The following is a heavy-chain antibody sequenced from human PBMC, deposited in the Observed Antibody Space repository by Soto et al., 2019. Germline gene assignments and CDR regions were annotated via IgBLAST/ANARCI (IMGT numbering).Heavy chain of an antibody. CDR2: MHSSGRT. D-gene: IGHD6-13*01. Sequence: SETRSLTCTVSGASMNSYHWSWIRQPAGKGLEWIGHMHSSGRTNYNPSLKSRVTMSVDTSKNRFSLRLMSMKAADTAVYCCARDQGGAAAGITWFDSWGQGSLVTVSS. J-gene: IGHJ5*01. CDR1: GASMNSYH. CDR3: ARDQGGAAAGITWFDS. V-gene: IGHV4-4*07.